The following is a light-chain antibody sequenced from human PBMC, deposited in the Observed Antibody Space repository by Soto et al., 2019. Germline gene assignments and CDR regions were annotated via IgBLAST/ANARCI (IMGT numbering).Light chain of an antibody. CDR3: QQYDTSPLT. Sequence: DTQMTQSPSPLSASVGDRVTITCRASQSISNWLAWYQQKPGKAPNLLIYFASTLQSGVPSRFSGSGSGTEFTLTISSLQPDDFATYYCQQYDTSPLTFGGGTKVDIK. J-gene: IGKJ4*01. CDR2: FAS. V-gene: IGKV1-5*03. CDR1: QSISNW.